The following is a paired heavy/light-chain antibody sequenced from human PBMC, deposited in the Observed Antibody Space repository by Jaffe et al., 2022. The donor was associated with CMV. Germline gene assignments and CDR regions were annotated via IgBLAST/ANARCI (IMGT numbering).Heavy chain of an antibody. D-gene: IGHD2-15*01. V-gene: IGHV4-31*03. J-gene: IGHJ1*01. Sequence: QVQLQESGPGLVKPSQTLSLTCTVSGGSMSTGRYYWNWIRQNPVKGLEWIASILDSDNTYYNPSLTSRASISVDTSKSQFFLNLASATVADTAVYYCARGGRGHCVDGSCFSESFQHWGQGALVTVSS. CDR3: ARGGRGHCVDGSCFSESFQH. CDR1: GGSMSTGRYY. CDR2: ILDSDNT.
Light chain of an antibody. CDR2: ASS. Sequence: DIQMTQSPSSLSASVGDRVTITCRASQDIRHYVAWVQQRPGKAPKSLIFASSRLHPGVSSKFSGSGYGTDFTLTINNLQPEDFATYYCQQYTSYPITFGGGTKVEIK. CDR3: QQYTSYPIT. CDR1: QDIRHY. V-gene: IGKV1-16*02. J-gene: IGKJ4*01.